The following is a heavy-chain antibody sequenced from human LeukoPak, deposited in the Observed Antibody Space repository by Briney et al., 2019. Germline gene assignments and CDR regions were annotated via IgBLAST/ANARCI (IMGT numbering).Heavy chain of an antibody. Sequence: PGGSLRLSCAASGFTFSSYAMSWVRQAPGKGLEWVSYISSSGSTIYYADSVKGRFTISRDNAKNSLYLQMNSLRAEDTAVYYCARDFRTIFGVALYYYYYGMDVWGQGTTVTVSS. D-gene: IGHD3-3*01. CDR1: GFTFSSYA. J-gene: IGHJ6*02. V-gene: IGHV3-48*04. CDR3: ARDFRTIFGVALYYYYYGMDV. CDR2: ISSSGSTI.